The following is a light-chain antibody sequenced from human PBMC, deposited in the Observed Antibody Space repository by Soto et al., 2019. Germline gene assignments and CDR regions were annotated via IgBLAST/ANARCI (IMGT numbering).Light chain of an antibody. CDR2: KAS. CDR3: QQYNSYSPLT. CDR1: QSISSW. V-gene: IGKV1-5*03. Sequence: DIQMTQSPSTLSASVGDRVTITCRASQSISSWLAWYQQKPGKAPKLLIYKASGLESGVPSRFSGSGAGTDFTLTIISLQPDDFATYYCQQYNSYSPLTFGGGTKVEIK. J-gene: IGKJ4*01.